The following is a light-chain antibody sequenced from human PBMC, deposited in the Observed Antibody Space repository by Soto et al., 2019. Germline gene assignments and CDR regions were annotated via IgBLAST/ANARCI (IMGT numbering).Light chain of an antibody. Sequence: DIQMTQAPSILSASVGDRVTITCRASETLRGWLAWYQQKPGTAPRLLIFKASILNSGVSSRFSGSGYATEFTLTISSLQPDDFATYYCQQYNNYPLTFGGGTKVDIK. J-gene: IGKJ4*01. CDR3: QQYNNYPLT. V-gene: IGKV1-5*03. CDR1: ETLRGW. CDR2: KAS.